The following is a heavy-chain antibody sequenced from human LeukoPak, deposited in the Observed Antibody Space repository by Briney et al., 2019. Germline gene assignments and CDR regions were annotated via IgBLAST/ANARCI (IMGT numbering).Heavy chain of an antibody. V-gene: IGHV4-30-2*01. CDR1: GGSMITGGYY. D-gene: IGHD6-6*01. CDR3: ARHRSSSSPTVDY. J-gene: IGHJ4*02. Sequence: PSETLSLTCTVSGGSMITGGYYWSWIRQPPGKGLEWIGYIYHSGSTYYNPSLKSRVTISVDRSKNQFSLKLTSVTAADTAVYYCARHRSSSSPTVDYWGQGTLVTVSS. CDR2: IYHSGST.